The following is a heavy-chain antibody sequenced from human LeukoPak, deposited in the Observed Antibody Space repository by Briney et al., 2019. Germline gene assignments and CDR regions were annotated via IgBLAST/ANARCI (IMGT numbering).Heavy chain of an antibody. V-gene: IGHV4-59*01. CDR2: LFFGGST. Sequence: SETLSLTCTVSGASISTYYWSWIRQPPGKGLEWIGYLFFGGSTNYNPSLKSRVTISSDTSKNQLSLKLTSVTAADTAVYYCARAGGGWSFDYLGQGALVTVSS. D-gene: IGHD6-19*01. CDR3: ARAGGGWSFDY. J-gene: IGHJ4*02. CDR1: GASISTYY.